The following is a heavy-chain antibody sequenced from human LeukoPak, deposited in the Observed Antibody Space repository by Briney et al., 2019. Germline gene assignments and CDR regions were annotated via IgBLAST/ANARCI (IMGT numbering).Heavy chain of an antibody. J-gene: IGHJ3*02. CDR3: ARPPWGAYDFKDAFDI. CDR2: IISGSII. D-gene: IGHD5-12*01. V-gene: IGHV3-11*01. Sequence: PGGSLRLSCAASGFTFSDYYMSWIRQAPGKGLEWISYIISGSIIYYADSVKGRFTVSRDNTKNSLYLQMNSLRAEDTAVYYCARPPWGAYDFKDAFDIWGQGTMVTVSS. CDR1: GFTFSDYY.